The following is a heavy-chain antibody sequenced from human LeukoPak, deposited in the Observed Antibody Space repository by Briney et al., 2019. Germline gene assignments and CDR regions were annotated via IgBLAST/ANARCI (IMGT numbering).Heavy chain of an antibody. CDR1: GYTFTGYY. V-gene: IGHV1-2*02. J-gene: IGHJ5*02. D-gene: IGHD3-22*01. Sequence: ASVKVSCKASGYTFTGYYMHWVRQAPGQGLKWMGWINPKSGGTNYAQKFQGRVTMTRDTSISTAYMELSRLRSDDTAVYYCARDPDQTWYYYDSSGYSNWFDPWGQGTLVTVSS. CDR3: ARDPDQTWYYYDSSGYSNWFDP. CDR2: INPKSGGT.